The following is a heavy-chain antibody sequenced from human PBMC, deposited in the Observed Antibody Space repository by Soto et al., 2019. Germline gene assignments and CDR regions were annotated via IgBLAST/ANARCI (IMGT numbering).Heavy chain of an antibody. J-gene: IGHJ4*02. CDR2: ISYDGSNK. D-gene: IGHD2-15*01. CDR3: AKVFHQGGGGY. V-gene: IGHV3-30*18. CDR1: GFTFSSYG. Sequence: GGSLRLSCAASGFTFSSYGMHWVRQAPGKGLEWVAVISYDGSNKYYADSVKGRFTISRDNSKNTLYLQMNSLRAEDTAVYYCAKVFHQGGGGYWGQGTLVTVSS.